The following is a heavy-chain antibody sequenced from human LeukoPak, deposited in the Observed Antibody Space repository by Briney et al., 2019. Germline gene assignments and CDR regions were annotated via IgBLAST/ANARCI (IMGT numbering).Heavy chain of an antibody. V-gene: IGHV4-4*07. Sequence: SETLSLTCTVSGGSISSYYWSWIRQPAGKGLEWIGRVYSNGITNYNPSLKSRVTMSVGTSKKEFFLKLSSVTAADTAVYYCASSPNFYYYYMDVWGKGTTVTVSS. J-gene: IGHJ6*03. CDR2: VYSNGIT. CDR3: ASSPNFYYYYMDV. CDR1: GGSISSYY.